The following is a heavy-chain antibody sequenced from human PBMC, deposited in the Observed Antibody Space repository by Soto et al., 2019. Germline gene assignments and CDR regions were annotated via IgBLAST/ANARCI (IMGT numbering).Heavy chain of an antibody. V-gene: IGHV3-30*18. CDR3: AKRGRYYYYGMDV. Sequence: GGSLRLSCAASGFTFSSYGMHWVRQAPGKGLEWVAVISYDGSNKYYADSVKGRFTISRDNSKNTLYLQMNSLRAEDTAVYYCAKRGRYYYYGMDVWGQGTTVTVSS. J-gene: IGHJ6*02. CDR1: GFTFSSYG. D-gene: IGHD3-10*01. CDR2: ISYDGSNK.